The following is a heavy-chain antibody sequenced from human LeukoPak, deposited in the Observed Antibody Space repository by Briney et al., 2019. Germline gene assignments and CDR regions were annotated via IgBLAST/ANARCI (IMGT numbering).Heavy chain of an antibody. CDR3: ARSGGLRSYWYFDL. J-gene: IGHJ2*01. Sequence: PGRSLRLSCATSGLTFSSYAMHWVRQAPGKGLEWVAVISYDGSNKYYADSVKGRFTISRDNSKNTLYLQMNSLRAEDTAVYYCARSGGLRSYWYFDLWGRGTLVTVSS. D-gene: IGHD4-17*01. V-gene: IGHV3-30-3*01. CDR2: ISYDGSNK. CDR1: GLTFSSYA.